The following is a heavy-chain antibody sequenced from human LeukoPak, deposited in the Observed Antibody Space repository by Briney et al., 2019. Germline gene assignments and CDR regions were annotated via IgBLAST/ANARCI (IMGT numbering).Heavy chain of an antibody. CDR3: ARDGGVVY. Sequence: GGSLRLSCAASGFTFSSYAMHWVRQAPGKGLEWVAVISYDGSNKYYADSVKGRFTISRDNSKNTLYLQMNSLRAEDTAVYYCARDGGVVYWGQGTLVTVSS. D-gene: IGHD2-15*01. J-gene: IGHJ4*02. V-gene: IGHV3-30*04. CDR1: GFTFSSYA. CDR2: ISYDGSNK.